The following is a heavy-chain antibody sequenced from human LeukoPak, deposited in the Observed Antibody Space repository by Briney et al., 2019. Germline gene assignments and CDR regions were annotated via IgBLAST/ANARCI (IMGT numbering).Heavy chain of an antibody. CDR1: GFTFSSYA. J-gene: IGHJ5*02. CDR3: ARHSGGVAAPYNWFDP. V-gene: IGHV3-23*01. CDR2: ISGSGDNT. D-gene: IGHD6-19*01. Sequence: GGSLRLSCAASGFTFSSYAMSWVRQVPGKGPEWVSVISGSGDNTYYADSVKGRFTISRDNSKNMLYLQMNSLRSEDTAVYYCARHSGGVAAPYNWFDPWGQGTLVTVSS.